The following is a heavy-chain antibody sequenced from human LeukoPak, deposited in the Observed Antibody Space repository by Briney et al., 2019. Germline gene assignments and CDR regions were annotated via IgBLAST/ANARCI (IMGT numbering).Heavy chain of an antibody. J-gene: IGHJ4*02. CDR3: ARQGLPDY. Sequence: PSETLSLTCTVSGGSISSHYWSWIRQPPGKGLEWIGYIYCSGSTNYNPSLKSRVTISVDTSKNQFSLKLSSVTAADTAVYYCARQGLPDYWGQGTLVTVSS. CDR1: GGSISSHY. V-gene: IGHV4-59*11. CDR2: IYCSGST.